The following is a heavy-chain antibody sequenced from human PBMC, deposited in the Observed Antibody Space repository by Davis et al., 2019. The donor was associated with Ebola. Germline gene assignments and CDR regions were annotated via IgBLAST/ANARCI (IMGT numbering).Heavy chain of an antibody. V-gene: IGHV3-23*01. D-gene: IGHD6-6*01. CDR2: ISGSGGST. CDR1: GFTFSSYA. J-gene: IGHJ3*02. Sequence: GESLKISCAASGFTFSSYAMNWVRQAPGKGLEWVSAISGSGGSTYYADSVKGRFTISRDNSKNTLYLQMNSLRAEDTAVYYCAKDREYSSPIDAFDIWGQGTMVTVSS. CDR3: AKDREYSSPIDAFDI.